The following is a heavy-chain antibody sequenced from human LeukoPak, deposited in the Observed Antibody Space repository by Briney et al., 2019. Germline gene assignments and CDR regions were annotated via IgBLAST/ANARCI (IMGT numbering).Heavy chain of an antibody. V-gene: IGHV3-66*02. CDR3: AASGYYFDF. CDR2: MYIGGTT. Sequence: PGGSLRLSCAASGFTVSSKYMKSVRHAPGKGLEWVTVMYIGGTTYYADSVKGRFTISRDNSKNTLYLQMDSLRAEDTAVYYCAASGYYFDFWGQGTLVTVSS. J-gene: IGHJ4*02. CDR1: GFTVSSKY. D-gene: IGHD1-1*01.